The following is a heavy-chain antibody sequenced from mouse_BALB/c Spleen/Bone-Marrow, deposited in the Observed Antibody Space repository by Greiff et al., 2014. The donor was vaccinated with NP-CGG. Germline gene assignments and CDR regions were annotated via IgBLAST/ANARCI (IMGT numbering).Heavy chain of an antibody. CDR1: GLTLSSYT. CDR3: ARQRGLRWAMDY. V-gene: IGHV5-12-2*01. J-gene: IGHJ4*01. CDR2: ISPTT. Sequence: VQLKESGGGLVQPGGSLKLSCAASGLTLSSYTMSWVRQTPGKSLEWVAYISPTTYYPDTKKGRFTISRDNAKNTLYLQMSSLKSEDTAMYYCARQRGLRWAMDYWGQGTSVTVS. D-gene: IGHD3-1*01.